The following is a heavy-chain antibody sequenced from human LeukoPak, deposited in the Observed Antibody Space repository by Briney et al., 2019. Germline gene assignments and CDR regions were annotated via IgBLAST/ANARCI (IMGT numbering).Heavy chain of an antibody. J-gene: IGHJ4*02. CDR2: IVVGSGNT. Sequence: SVKVSCKASGFTFTSSAMQWVRQARGQRLEWIGWIVVGSGNTNYAQRAQERVTNTQDMATSTAYMELSSLRSEDTAVYYCAAGTSSGSSPYFDYWGQGTLVTVSS. D-gene: IGHD3-22*01. CDR3: AAGTSSGSSPYFDY. V-gene: IGHV1-58*02. CDR1: GFTFTSSA.